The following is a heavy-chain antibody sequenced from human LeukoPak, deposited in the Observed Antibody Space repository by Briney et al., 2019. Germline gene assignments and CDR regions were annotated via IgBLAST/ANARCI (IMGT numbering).Heavy chain of an antibody. Sequence: SETLSLTCAVYGGSFSGYYWSWIRQPPGKGLEWIGEINHSGSTNYNPSLKSRVTISVDTSKNQFSLKLSSVTAADTAVYYCAGEHYYDSSGYYPIDYWGQGTLVTVSS. CDR1: GGSFSGYY. V-gene: IGHV4-34*01. CDR2: INHSGST. J-gene: IGHJ4*02. D-gene: IGHD3-22*01. CDR3: AGEHYYDSSGYYPIDY.